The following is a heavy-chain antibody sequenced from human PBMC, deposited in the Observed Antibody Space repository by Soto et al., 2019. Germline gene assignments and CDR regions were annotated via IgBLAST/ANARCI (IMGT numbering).Heavy chain of an antibody. V-gene: IGHV1-18*01. J-gene: IGHJ4*02. Sequence: ASVKVSCKTSGYTFTCYGISWVRQAPGQGLEWMGWITANNVNTNYAQKFQGRVTMTTDTSTATAYMELRSLRSDDTAVYYCARDMGGYYFEPNDYWGQGTLVTVPQ. D-gene: IGHD3-22*01. CDR3: ARDMGGYYFEPNDY. CDR2: ITANNVNT. CDR1: GYTFTCYG.